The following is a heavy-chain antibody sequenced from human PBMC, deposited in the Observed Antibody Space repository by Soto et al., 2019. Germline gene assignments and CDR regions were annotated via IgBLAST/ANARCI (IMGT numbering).Heavy chain of an antibody. CDR3: ARVISLIMAAPAY. CDR1: GYTFSNYA. V-gene: IGHV1-18*04. Sequence: ASVEVSCKTSGYTFSNYAISWVRQAPGQGLEWMGWVSPYNGNANYTEKFQGRVSMTTDTSTTTAYMELTSLTSDDTAIYYCARVISLIMAAPAYWGQGTLVTVSS. D-gene: IGHD2-8*01. J-gene: IGHJ4*02. CDR2: VSPYNGNA.